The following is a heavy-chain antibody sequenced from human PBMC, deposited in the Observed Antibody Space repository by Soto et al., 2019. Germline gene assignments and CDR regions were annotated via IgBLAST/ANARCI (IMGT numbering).Heavy chain of an antibody. CDR3: AAESAAQSGTTNTEAYYYYGMDV. J-gene: IGHJ6*02. Sequence: SETLSLTCTVSGGYISSYYWSWIRKPPGKGLEWIGYIYYSGSTNYNPSLKSRVTISVDTSKNQFSLKLCSVTAEDTAVYYCAAESAAQSGTTNTEAYYYYGMDVWGQGTTVTVSS. V-gene: IGHV4-59*12. CDR2: IYYSGST. D-gene: IGHD1-1*01. CDR1: GGYISSYY.